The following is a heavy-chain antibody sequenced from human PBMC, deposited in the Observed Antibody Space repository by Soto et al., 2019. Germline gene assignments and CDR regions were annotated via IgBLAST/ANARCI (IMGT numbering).Heavy chain of an antibody. V-gene: IGHV1-8*01. CDR2: MNPNSGNT. Sequence: ASVKVSCKASGYTFTSYDINWVRQATGQGLEWMGWMNPNSGNTGYAQKFQGRVTMTRNTSISTAYMELSSLRSEDTAVYYCARDHSSGWYGGYYYYGMDVWGQGTTVTVSS. J-gene: IGHJ6*02. D-gene: IGHD6-19*01. CDR3: ARDHSSGWYGGYYYYGMDV. CDR1: GYTFTSYD.